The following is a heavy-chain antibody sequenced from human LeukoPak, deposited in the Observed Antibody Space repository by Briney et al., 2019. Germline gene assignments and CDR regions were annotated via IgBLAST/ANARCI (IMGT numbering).Heavy chain of an antibody. V-gene: IGHV3-11*06. Sequence: PGGSLRLSCAASGFTFSDYYMSWIRQAPGKGLEWVSYISSSSYTNYADSVKGRFTISRDNAKNSLYLQMNSLRAEDTAVYYCARVAVVAATPEYFQHWGQGTLVTVSS. J-gene: IGHJ1*01. CDR2: ISSSSYT. D-gene: IGHD2-15*01. CDR1: GFTFSDYY. CDR3: ARVAVVAATPEYFQH.